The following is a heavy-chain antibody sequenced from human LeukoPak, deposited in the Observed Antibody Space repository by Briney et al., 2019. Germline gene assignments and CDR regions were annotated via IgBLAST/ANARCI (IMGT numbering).Heavy chain of an antibody. J-gene: IGHJ1*01. V-gene: IGHV5-51*01. CDR1: GYSFPNYW. D-gene: IGHD4-17*01. CDR3: ARPRYGDCSGVEH. Sequence: GESLKISCQGSGYSFPNYWIAWVRQMPGKGLEWMGIIYPRDSDTRYSPSFEGQVTISVDKSISTAFLQWSSLKASDSAMYYCARPRYGDCSGVEHWGQGSLVTVSS. CDR2: IYPRDSDT.